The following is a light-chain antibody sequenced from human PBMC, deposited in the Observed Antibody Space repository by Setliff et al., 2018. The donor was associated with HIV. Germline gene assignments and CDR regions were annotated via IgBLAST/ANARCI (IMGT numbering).Light chain of an antibody. V-gene: IGLV2-23*02. CDR1: ISDIGSYNR. Sequence: QSALAQPPSVSASPGQSIIISCTGTISDIGSYNRVSWYQQRPGTAPNLIISEVNKRPSGVSNRFSGSKSCNTASLAISGLQADDEADYYCCSYAGSDTFVAFGTGTKVTVL. J-gene: IGLJ1*01. CDR2: EVN. CDR3: CSYAGSDTFVA.